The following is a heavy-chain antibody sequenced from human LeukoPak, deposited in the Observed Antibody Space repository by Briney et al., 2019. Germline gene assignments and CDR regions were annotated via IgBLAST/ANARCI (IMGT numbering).Heavy chain of an antibody. D-gene: IGHD4-23*01. J-gene: IGHJ4*02. CDR3: AKDIPREGDYGGFDY. V-gene: IGHV3-23*01. CDR1: GFTFSSYA. Sequence: GGSLRLSCAASGFTFSSYAISWVRQAPGKGLEWVAAISGSGGSTYYADSVKGRFTISRDNAKNSLYLQMNSLRAEDTALYYCAKDIPREGDYGGFDYWGQGTLVTVSS. CDR2: ISGSGGST.